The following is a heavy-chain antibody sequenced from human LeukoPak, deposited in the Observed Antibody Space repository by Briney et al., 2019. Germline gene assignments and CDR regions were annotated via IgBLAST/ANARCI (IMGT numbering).Heavy chain of an antibody. CDR2: IIPNLGIA. Sequence: ASVKVSCKASGGTFSSYAISWVRQAPGQGLEWMGRIIPNLGIANYAQKFQGRVTITADKSTSTAYMELSSLRSEDTAVYYCARDCLAPYGMDVWGQGTTVTVSS. D-gene: IGHD3-3*02. V-gene: IGHV1-69*04. CDR1: GGTFSSYA. CDR3: ARDCLAPYGMDV. J-gene: IGHJ6*02.